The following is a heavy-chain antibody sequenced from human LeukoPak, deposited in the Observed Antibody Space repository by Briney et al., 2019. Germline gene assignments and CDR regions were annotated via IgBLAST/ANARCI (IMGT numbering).Heavy chain of an antibody. V-gene: IGHV4-59*13. Sequence: PSETLSLTCSVPRASISGYYWSWIRQTPGKGLEWIGYVYYTGSTNYNPSLQSRVTITVDTSTNQFSLNLRSVTAADTAVYYCARYMRASGTYDFDYWGQGTLVTVSS. CDR1: RASISGYY. CDR3: ARYMRASGTYDFDY. J-gene: IGHJ4*02. CDR2: VYYTGST. D-gene: IGHD3-3*01.